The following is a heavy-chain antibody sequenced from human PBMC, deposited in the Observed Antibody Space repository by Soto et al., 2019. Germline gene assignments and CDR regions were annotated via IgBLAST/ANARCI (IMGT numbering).Heavy chain of an antibody. J-gene: IGHJ4*02. CDR3: AKASGYCSSTSCWGFDY. Sequence: QVQLVESGGGVVQPGRSLRLSCAASGFTFSSYGMHWVRQAPGKRLEWVAVISYDGSNKYYADSVKGRFTISRDNSKNTLYLQMNSLRAEDTAVYYCAKASGYCSSTSCWGFDYWGQGTLVTVSS. CDR1: GFTFSSYG. V-gene: IGHV3-30*18. CDR2: ISYDGSNK. D-gene: IGHD2-2*03.